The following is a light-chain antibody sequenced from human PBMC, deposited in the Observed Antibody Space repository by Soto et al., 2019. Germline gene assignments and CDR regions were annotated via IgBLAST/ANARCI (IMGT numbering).Light chain of an antibody. V-gene: IGKV3-15*01. CDR1: QSVSSN. Sequence: EIVMTQSPATLSVSPGERATLSCRASQSVSSNFAWYQHKHGQAPRLLIYGASTRATGIPARFSGSGSGTEFTLTISSLQSEDFAVYYCQQYNNWLLITFGQGTRLEIK. CDR3: QQYNNWLLIT. CDR2: GAS. J-gene: IGKJ5*01.